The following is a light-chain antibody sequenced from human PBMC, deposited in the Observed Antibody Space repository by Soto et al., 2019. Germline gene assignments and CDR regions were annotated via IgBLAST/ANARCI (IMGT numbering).Light chain of an antibody. Sequence: DIQMTQSPSTLSASVGDRVTITCRASPSFGSCLAWYQQNLGRAPRLLIYDASSLEIGVPSRFIDSGYGTEFTLTISSLQPDDLATYYCQQYNTYSSLTFGGGTKVDIK. CDR2: DAS. CDR1: PSFGSC. CDR3: QQYNTYSSLT. J-gene: IGKJ4*01. V-gene: IGKV1-5*01.